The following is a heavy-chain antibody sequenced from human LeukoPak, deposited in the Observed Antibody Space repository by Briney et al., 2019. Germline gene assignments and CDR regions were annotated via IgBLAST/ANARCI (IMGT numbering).Heavy chain of an antibody. CDR1: GFTSTDTW. CDR3: TTEKHGEHRWGMDV. D-gene: IGHD4-17*01. CDR2: IKSLSNGGTP. J-gene: IGHJ6*02. V-gene: IGHV3-15*01. Sequence: PGGSLRLSYAASGFTSTDTWMSWVRQAPGRGLEWVGRIKSLSNGGTPDYAAPVEGRFTISRDESKDTLFLQMNSLKSEDTAIYYCTTEKHGEHRWGMDVWGHGTTVTVSS.